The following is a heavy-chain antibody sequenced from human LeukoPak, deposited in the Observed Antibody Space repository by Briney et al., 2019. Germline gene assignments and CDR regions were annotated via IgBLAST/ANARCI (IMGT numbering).Heavy chain of an antibody. CDR2: INPNSGGT. J-gene: IGHJ5*02. D-gene: IGHD2-15*01. CDR3: ARDWTGYCSGGSCYRVKLNWFDP. CDR1: GYTFTGYY. V-gene: IGHV1-2*02. Sequence: GASVKVSCKASGYTFTGYYMHWVRQAPGQGLEWMGWINPNSGGTNYAQKFQGRVTMTRDTSTSTVYMELSSLRSEDTAVYYCARDWTGYCSGGSCYRVKLNWFDPWGQGTLVTVSS.